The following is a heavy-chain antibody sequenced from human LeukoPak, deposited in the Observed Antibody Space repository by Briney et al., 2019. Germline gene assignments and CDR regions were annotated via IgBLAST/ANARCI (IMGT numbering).Heavy chain of an antibody. J-gene: IGHJ6*03. CDR3: ARDSRITIFGVVMTYMDV. CDR1: GYTFTGYY. V-gene: IGHV7-4-1*02. CDR2: INTNTGNP. Sequence: ASVKVSCKASGYTFTGYYMHWVRQAPGQGLEWTGWINTNTGNPTYAQGFTGRFVFSLDTSVSTAYLQISSLKAEDTAVYYCARDSRITIFGVVMTYMDVWGKGTTVTVSS. D-gene: IGHD3-3*01.